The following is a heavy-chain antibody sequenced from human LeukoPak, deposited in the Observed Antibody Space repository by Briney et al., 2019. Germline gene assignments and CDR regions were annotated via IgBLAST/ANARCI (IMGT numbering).Heavy chain of an antibody. CDR2: IIPIFGTA. V-gene: IGHV1-69*13. D-gene: IGHD2-2*01. CDR3: ARAPGYCSSTSCPFDY. Sequence: ASVKVSCKASGGTFSSYAISWVRQAPGQGLEWMGGIIPIFGTANYAQKFQGRVTITADESTGTAYMELSSLRSEDTAVYYCARAPGYCSSTSCPFDYWGQGTLVTVSS. J-gene: IGHJ4*02. CDR1: GGTFSSYA.